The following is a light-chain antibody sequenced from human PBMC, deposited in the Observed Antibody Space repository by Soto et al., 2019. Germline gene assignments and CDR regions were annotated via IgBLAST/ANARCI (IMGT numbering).Light chain of an antibody. CDR3: QHSYSTPPWT. J-gene: IGKJ1*01. Sequence: IQMTQSPSSLSASVGDRVTITCRASQSIVTYLNWYHQKPGKAPKLLIYAASSLQSGVPSRFSGSGSGTDFSLTISSLQPEDFATYYCQHSYSTPPWTFGQGTKVDI. V-gene: IGKV1-39*01. CDR1: QSIVTY. CDR2: AAS.